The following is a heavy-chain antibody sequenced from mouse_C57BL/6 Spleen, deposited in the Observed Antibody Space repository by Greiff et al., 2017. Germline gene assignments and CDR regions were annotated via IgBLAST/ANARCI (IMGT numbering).Heavy chain of an antibody. D-gene: IGHD1-1*01. CDR1: GYTFTDYN. CDR2: INPNNGGT. Sequence: DVQLQESGPELVKPGASVKIPCKASGYTFTDYNMDWVKQSHGKSLEWIGDINPNNGGTIYNQKFKGKATLTVDKSSSTAYMELRSLTSEDTAVYYCARGITTVVARYYYAMDYWGQGTSVTVSS. V-gene: IGHV1-18*01. CDR3: ARGITTVVARYYYAMDY. J-gene: IGHJ4*01.